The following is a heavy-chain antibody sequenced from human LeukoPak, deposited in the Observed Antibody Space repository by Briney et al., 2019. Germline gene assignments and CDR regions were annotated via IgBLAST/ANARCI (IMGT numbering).Heavy chain of an antibody. J-gene: IGHJ4*02. CDR3: ARGPNEYSSSYPLDY. Sequence: PSETLSLTCTVSVGSISSYYWSWIRQPAGKGLEWIGRIYTSGSTNYNPSLKSRVTMSVDTSKNQFALKLSSVTAADTAVYYCARGPNEYSSSYPLDYWGQGTLVTVSS. V-gene: IGHV4-4*07. CDR1: VGSISSYY. CDR2: IYTSGST. D-gene: IGHD6-6*01.